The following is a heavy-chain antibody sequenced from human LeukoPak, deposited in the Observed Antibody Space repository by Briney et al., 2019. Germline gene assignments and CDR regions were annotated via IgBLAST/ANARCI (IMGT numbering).Heavy chain of an antibody. CDR3: ARGNGWHDY. V-gene: IGHV4-59*01. Sequence: PSETLSLTCTVSRGSIVGYFWTWVRQPPGKGLECIGNIRCGATSYNPSLESRVTISVDSSKSQIFLNLRSVTTADTAVYYCARGNGWHDYWGQGTLVTVSS. CDR2: IRCGAT. D-gene: IGHD6-19*01. J-gene: IGHJ4*02. CDR1: RGSIVGYF.